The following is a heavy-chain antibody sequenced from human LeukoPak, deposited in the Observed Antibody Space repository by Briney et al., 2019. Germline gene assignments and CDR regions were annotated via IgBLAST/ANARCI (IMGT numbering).Heavy chain of an antibody. CDR2: ISGISTYI. Sequence: GGSLRLSCAASGFTLSSYSMNWVRQAPGKGLEWVSSISGISTYIYYADSVKGRFTISRDNAKNSLYLQMSSLRAEDTAVYYCARVIGDWRPPRTYYYYYMDVWGKGTTVTISS. J-gene: IGHJ6*03. V-gene: IGHV3-21*01. CDR3: ARVIGDWRPPRTYYYYYMDV. D-gene: IGHD2-21*02. CDR1: GFTLSSYS.